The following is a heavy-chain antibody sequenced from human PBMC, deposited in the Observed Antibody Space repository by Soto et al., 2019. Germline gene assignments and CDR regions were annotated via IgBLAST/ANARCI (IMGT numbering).Heavy chain of an antibody. Sequence: PSETLSLTCAVYGGSFSGYYWSWIRQPPGKGLEWIGEINHSGSTNYNPSLKSRVTISVDTSKNQFSLKLSSVTAADTAVYYCARGFVVVVPAAYSYYSYGLDVWGQGTTVT. CDR1: GGSFSGYY. V-gene: IGHV4-34*01. J-gene: IGHJ6*02. CDR2: INHSGST. D-gene: IGHD2-2*01. CDR3: ARGFVVVVPAAYSYYSYGLDV.